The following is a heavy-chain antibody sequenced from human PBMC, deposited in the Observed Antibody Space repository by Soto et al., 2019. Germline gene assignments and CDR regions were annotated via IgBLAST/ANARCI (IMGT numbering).Heavy chain of an antibody. V-gene: IGHV3-9*01. CDR3: AKSTGGTANGMGV. CDR2: ISWNSGTI. Sequence: EVQVVESGGGLVQPGRSLRLSCAASGFSFDDYAMHWVRQAPGKGLEWVSGISWNSGTIGYADSVKGRFTISRDNAKNSLYLQMNSLRAEETALYYCAKSTGGTANGMGVWGQGTTVTVS. CDR1: GFSFDDYA. D-gene: IGHD2-8*02. J-gene: IGHJ6*02.